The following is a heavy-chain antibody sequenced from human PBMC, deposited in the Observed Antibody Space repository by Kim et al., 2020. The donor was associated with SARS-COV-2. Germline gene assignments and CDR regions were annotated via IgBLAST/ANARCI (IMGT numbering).Heavy chain of an antibody. V-gene: IGHV1-24*01. Sequence: ASVKVSCKVSGYTLTELSMHWVRQAPGKGLGWMGGFDPEDGETIYAQKFQGRVTMTEDTSTDTAYMELSSLRSEDTAVYYCATAPQQLPLGNWFDPWGQGTLVTVSS. J-gene: IGHJ5*02. CDR1: GYTLTELS. D-gene: IGHD6-13*01. CDR2: FDPEDGET. CDR3: ATAPQQLPLGNWFDP.